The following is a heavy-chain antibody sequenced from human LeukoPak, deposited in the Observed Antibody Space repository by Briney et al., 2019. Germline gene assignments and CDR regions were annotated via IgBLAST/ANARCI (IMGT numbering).Heavy chain of an antibody. CDR2: INPSGGST. J-gene: IGHJ4*02. CDR1: GYTFTSYY. Sequence: ASVKVSCKASGYTFTSYYMHWVRQAPGQGLEWMGIINPSGGSTSYAQKFQGRVTMTRDTSISTAYMELSRLRSDDTAVYYCARGQYYYDSSGYYYETHFDYWGQGTLVTVSS. CDR3: ARGQYYYDSSGYYYETHFDY. V-gene: IGHV1-46*01. D-gene: IGHD3-22*01.